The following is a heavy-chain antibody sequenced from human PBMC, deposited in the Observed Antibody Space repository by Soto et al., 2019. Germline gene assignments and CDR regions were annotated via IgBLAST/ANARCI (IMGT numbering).Heavy chain of an antibody. V-gene: IGHV4-30-4*01. CDR1: GGSISSGDYY. Sequence: SETLSLTCTVSGGSISSGDYYWSWIRQPPGKGLEWIGYIYYSGSTYYNPSLKSRVTISVDTSKNQFSLKLSSVTAADEAVYYGAGDSSGYQTRNNWFDPWGQGTLVTVS. J-gene: IGHJ5*02. CDR2: IYYSGST. D-gene: IGHD3-22*01. CDR3: AGDSSGYQTRNNWFDP.